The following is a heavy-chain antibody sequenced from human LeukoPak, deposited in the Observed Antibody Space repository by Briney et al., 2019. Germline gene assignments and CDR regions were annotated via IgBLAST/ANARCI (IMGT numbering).Heavy chain of an antibody. CDR2: IIPIFGTA. D-gene: IGHD2-2*01. CDR1: LCTFTTYA. Sequence: ASVKVSSTPSLCTFTTYAISCVRQAPGQGLEWMGGIIPIFGTANYAQKFQGRVTITTDESTSTAYMELSSLRSEDTAVYYCARPSRVVVPAAIHAFDIWGQGTMVTVSS. J-gene: IGHJ3*02. V-gene: IGHV1-69*05. CDR3: ARPSRVVVPAAIHAFDI.